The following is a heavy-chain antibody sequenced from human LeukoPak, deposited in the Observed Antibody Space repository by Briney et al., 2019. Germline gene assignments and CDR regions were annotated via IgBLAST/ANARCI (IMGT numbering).Heavy chain of an antibody. J-gene: IGHJ4*02. CDR2: ISSSSSTI. CDR1: GFTFSSYS. V-gene: IGHV3-48*01. CDR3: ASFLYYDSSGYYSSDY. Sequence: GGSLRLSCAASGFTFSSYSMNWVRQAPGKGLEWVSYISSSSSTIYYADSVKGRFTISRDNAKNSLYLQMNSLRAEDTAVYYCASFLYYDSSGYYSSDYWGQGTLVTVSS. D-gene: IGHD3-22*01.